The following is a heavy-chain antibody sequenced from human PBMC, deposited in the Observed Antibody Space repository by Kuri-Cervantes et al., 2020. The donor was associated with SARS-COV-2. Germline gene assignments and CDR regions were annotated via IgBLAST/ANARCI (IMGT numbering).Heavy chain of an antibody. CDR2: ISYDGSNK. J-gene: IGHJ6*02. V-gene: IGHV3-30*03. Sequence: GESLKISCAASGFTFSSYGMHWVRQAPGKGLEWVAVISYDGSNKYYADSVKGRFTISRDNSKNTLYLQMNSLRAEDTAVYYCARGCCSSTSCYTDYYYGMDVWGQGTTVTVSS. D-gene: IGHD2-2*02. CDR1: GFTFSSYG. CDR3: ARGCCSSTSCYTDYYYGMDV.